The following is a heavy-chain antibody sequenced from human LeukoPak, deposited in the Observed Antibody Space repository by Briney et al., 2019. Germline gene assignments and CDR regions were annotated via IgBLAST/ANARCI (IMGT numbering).Heavy chain of an antibody. CDR1: GFTFSSYS. D-gene: IGHD3-22*01. CDR3: AKRNYYYDSSGYYERFYYFDY. J-gene: IGHJ4*02. CDR2: ISSSSSYI. Sequence: GGSLRLSCAASGFTFSSYSMNWVRQAPGKGLEWVSSISSSSSYIYYADSVKGRFTISRDNAKNSLYLQMNSLRAEDTAVYYCAKRNYYYDSSGYYERFYYFDYWGQGTLVTVSS. V-gene: IGHV3-21*04.